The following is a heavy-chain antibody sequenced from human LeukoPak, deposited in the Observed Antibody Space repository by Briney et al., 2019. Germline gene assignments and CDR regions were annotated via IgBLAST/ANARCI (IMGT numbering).Heavy chain of an antibody. CDR3: AREAFYSSGWFSLFGY. J-gene: IGHJ4*02. D-gene: IGHD6-19*01. Sequence: LSGGSLRLSCAASGFTFSNYAMSWVRQAPGKGLEWVSTISGSGGGAYYADSVKGRFTISRDKSKNTMYLQMNSLRAEDTAVYYCAREAFYSSGWFSLFGYWGQGTLVTVSS. CDR2: ISGSGGGA. CDR1: GFTFSNYA. V-gene: IGHV3-23*01.